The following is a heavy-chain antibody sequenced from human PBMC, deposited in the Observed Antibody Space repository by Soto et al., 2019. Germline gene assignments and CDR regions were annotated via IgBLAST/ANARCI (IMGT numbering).Heavy chain of an antibody. CDR2: IYYSGST. V-gene: IGHV4-39*01. J-gene: IGHJ4*02. Sequence: SETLSLTCTVSGGSISSSSYSWAWIRQPPGKGLEWIGSIYYSGSTYYNPSLKSRVTISVGTSKNQCSLKLSSVTRADAALYYCARHVVTRINMIVVVKYYFDYWGQXTLVTVSS. D-gene: IGHD3-22*01. CDR1: GGSISSSSYS. CDR3: ARHVVTRINMIVVVKYYFDY.